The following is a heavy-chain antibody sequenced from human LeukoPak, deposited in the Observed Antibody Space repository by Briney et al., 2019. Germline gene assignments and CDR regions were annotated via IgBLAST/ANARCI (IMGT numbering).Heavy chain of an antibody. V-gene: IGHV4-31*03. Sequence: PSQTLSLTRTVSGGSITSGGYYWSWIRQHPGKGLEWIGYIYYSGSTYYNPSLKSRVTISVDTSKKQFSLKLSSVTAADPAVYYCARSPSSRFWFDPWGQGTLVTVSS. CDR1: GGSITSGGYY. CDR2: IYYSGST. CDR3: ARSPSSRFWFDP. D-gene: IGHD6-13*01. J-gene: IGHJ5*02.